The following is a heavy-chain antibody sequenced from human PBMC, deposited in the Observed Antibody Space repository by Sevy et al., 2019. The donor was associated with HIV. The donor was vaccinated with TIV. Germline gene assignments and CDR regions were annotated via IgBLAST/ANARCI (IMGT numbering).Heavy chain of an antibody. J-gene: IGHJ6*02. CDR2: IDPSGST. Sequence: ASVKVSCKASGHTFTTYYIHWVRQAPGQGLEWMGLIDPSGSTRYAQKFQGRVSMTGDTSTTTLYMELSSLTSEDTAVYYCARDRDLSGSYLEYYYYAMDVWGQGTTVTVSS. V-gene: IGHV1-46*01. CDR1: GHTFTTYY. CDR3: ARDRDLSGSYLEYYYYAMDV. D-gene: IGHD1-26*01.